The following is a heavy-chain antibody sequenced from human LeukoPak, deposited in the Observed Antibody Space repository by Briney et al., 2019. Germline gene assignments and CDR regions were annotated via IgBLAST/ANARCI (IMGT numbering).Heavy chain of an antibody. CDR3: ARGSSGYYGYGMDV. CDR2: IYYSGST. J-gene: IGHJ6*02. Sequence: PSETLSLTCTVSGGSISSGGYYWSWIRQHPGKGLEWIGYIYYSGSTYYNPSLKSRVTISVDTSKNQFSLKLSSVTAADTAVYYCARGSSGYYGYGMDVWGQGTTVTVSS. D-gene: IGHD3-22*01. V-gene: IGHV4-31*03. CDR1: GGSISSGGYY.